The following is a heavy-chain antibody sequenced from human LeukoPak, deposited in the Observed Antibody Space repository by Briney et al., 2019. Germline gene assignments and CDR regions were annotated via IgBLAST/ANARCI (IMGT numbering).Heavy chain of an antibody. CDR1: GCTFTSYY. J-gene: IGHJ6*02. D-gene: IGHD6-6*01. V-gene: IGHV1-46*01. Sequence: ASVKVSCKASGCTFTSYYMHWVRQAPGQGLEXXXXXXXXXGSTSYAQKFQGRVTMTRDTSTSTVYMELSSLRSEDTAVYYCARDLSSSSDYYYYYGMDVWGQGTTVTVSS. CDR2: XXXXXGST. CDR3: ARDLSSSSDYYYYYGMDV.